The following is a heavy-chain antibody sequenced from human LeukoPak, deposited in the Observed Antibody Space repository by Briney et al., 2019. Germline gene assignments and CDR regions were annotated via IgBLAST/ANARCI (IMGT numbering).Heavy chain of an antibody. V-gene: IGHV4-59*01. Sequence: KTSETLSLTCTVSGGSFGNYYWSWIRQPPGKGLEWIGYIYDSGTTNYNPSLKSRITISVDTSKNQFSLKLSSVTAADTAVYYCARNTGGFDPWGQGTLVTVSS. D-gene: IGHD1-14*01. CDR3: ARNTGGFDP. J-gene: IGHJ5*02. CDR1: GGSFGNYY. CDR2: IYDSGTT.